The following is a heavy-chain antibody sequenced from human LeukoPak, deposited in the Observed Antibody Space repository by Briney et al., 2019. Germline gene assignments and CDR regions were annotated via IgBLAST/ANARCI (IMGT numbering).Heavy chain of an antibody. D-gene: IGHD1-26*01. V-gene: IGHV4-59*08. CDR3: ARRQKWGDGAYFDY. CDR2: IYYSGST. CDR1: GGSISSYY. J-gene: IGHJ4*02. Sequence: SETLSLTCTVSGGSISSYYWSWTRQPPGKGLEWIGYIYYSGSTNYNPSLKSRVTISVDTSKNQFSLKLSSVTAADTAVYYCARRQKWGDGAYFDYWGQGTLVTVSS.